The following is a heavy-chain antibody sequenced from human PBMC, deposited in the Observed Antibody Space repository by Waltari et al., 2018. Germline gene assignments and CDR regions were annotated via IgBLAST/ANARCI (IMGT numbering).Heavy chain of an antibody. Sequence: EVQLLESGGGLVQPGGSLRLSCAASGFTFSSYAMSWVRQAPGKGLEWVSVIYSGGSTCYADSVKGRFTISRDNSKNTLYLQMNSLRAEDTAVYYCAKDGGGSWGQGTLVTVSS. CDR1: GFTFSSYA. J-gene: IGHJ4*02. V-gene: IGHV3-23*03. CDR2: IYSGGST. CDR3: AKDGGGS. D-gene: IGHD2-15*01.